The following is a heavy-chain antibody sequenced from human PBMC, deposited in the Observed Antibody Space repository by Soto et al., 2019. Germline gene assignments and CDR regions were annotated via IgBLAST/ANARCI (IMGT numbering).Heavy chain of an antibody. D-gene: IGHD2-15*01. CDR1: GYTFTSYA. V-gene: IGHV1-3*01. CDR3: ARPSRGYCSGGSCLSFDY. J-gene: IGHJ4*02. CDR2: INAGKGNT. Sequence: QVQLVQSGAEVKKPGASVKVSCKASGYTFTSYAMHWVRQAPGQRLEWMGWINAGKGNTKYSQKFKGRVTITRDTSASTAYMELSSLRSEDTAVYYCARPSRGYCSGGSCLSFDYWGQGTLVTVSS.